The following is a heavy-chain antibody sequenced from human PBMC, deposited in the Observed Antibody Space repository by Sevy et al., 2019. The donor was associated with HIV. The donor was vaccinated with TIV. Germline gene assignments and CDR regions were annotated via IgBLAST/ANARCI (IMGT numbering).Heavy chain of an antibody. D-gene: IGHD2-15*01. J-gene: IGHJ6*02. CDR2: MNPNTGAT. CDR3: ARLGKVVPAYRMDV. CDR1: GYTFTGYH. Sequence: ASVKVSCKASGYTFTGYHLHWVRQAPGQGPEWMGWMNPNTGATNYAQKFQGRVTMTRDTSLSTAYMELSRLRSDDTAVYYCARLGKVVPAYRMDVWGQGTTVTVSS. V-gene: IGHV1-2*02.